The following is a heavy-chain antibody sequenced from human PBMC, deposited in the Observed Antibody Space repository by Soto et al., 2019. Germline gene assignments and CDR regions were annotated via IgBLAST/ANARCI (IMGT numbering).Heavy chain of an antibody. CDR3: AKDPGDYPSDYFDY. Sequence: EVQLLESGGGLVQPGGSLRLSCAASGFTFSSYAMSWVRQAPGKGLEWVSAISGSGFSTYYADSVKGRFTVSRDTSKSTLFLQMTSLRAEDTAVYYCAKDPGDYPSDYFDYWGQGTLVTVSS. CDR1: GFTFSSYA. D-gene: IGHD4-17*01. J-gene: IGHJ4*02. CDR2: ISGSGFST. V-gene: IGHV3-23*01.